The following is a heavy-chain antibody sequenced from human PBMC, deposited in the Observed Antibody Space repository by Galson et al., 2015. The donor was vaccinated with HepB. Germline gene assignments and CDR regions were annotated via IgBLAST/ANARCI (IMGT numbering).Heavy chain of an antibody. CDR2: IRSKANNYAT. Sequence: SLRLSCAASGFSFSDSGIHWVRQPSGRGLEWVGRIRSKANNYATAYGASMKGRFTISRDDSKNTAYLQMSGLETEDTAVYYCTPLDRIEVAGTKVGCWGPGTLVTVSS. J-gene: IGHJ4*02. D-gene: IGHD6-19*01. V-gene: IGHV3-73*01. CDR3: TPLDRIEVAGTKVGC. CDR1: GFSFSDSG.